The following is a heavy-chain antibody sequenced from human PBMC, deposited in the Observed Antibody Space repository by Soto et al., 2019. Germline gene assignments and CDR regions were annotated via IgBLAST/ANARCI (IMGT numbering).Heavy chain of an antibody. D-gene: IGHD3-22*01. CDR2: INPSGGKI. CDR1: GYTFSNYY. Sequence: ASVKVSCKASGYTFSNYYMHWVRQAPGQGLEWMGIINPSGGKISYAQRFQGRVTMTRDTSTSTFYMELSSLRSEDTAVYYCARSLDYYDSSGGAFDIWGQGTMVTVSS. V-gene: IGHV1-46*01. J-gene: IGHJ3*02. CDR3: ARSLDYYDSSGGAFDI.